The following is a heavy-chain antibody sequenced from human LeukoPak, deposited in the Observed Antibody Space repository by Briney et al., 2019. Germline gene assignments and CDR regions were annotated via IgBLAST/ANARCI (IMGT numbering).Heavy chain of an antibody. CDR2: INSDGRST. Sequence: GGSLRISCAASGFTFSRYWMHWVRQAPGKGLVWVSRINSDGRSTNYADSVKGRFTISRDNAKNTLYLQMSSLGAEDTAVYYCARDYDFEDHWGQGTLVTVSS. V-gene: IGHV3-74*01. D-gene: IGHD3-3*01. J-gene: IGHJ4*02. CDR1: GFTFSRYW. CDR3: ARDYDFEDH.